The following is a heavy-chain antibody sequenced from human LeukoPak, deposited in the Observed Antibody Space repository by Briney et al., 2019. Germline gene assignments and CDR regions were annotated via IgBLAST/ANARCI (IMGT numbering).Heavy chain of an antibody. V-gene: IGHV4-39*01. Sequence: SETLSLTCTVSGASISSGDYYWGWIRQSPGKGLEWIGTIYYSGSTNYNPSLKSRVTISVDTSENQFSLRLSSVTATDTAVYYCVRRGQRLNPGLYYFDYWGQGTLVTVSS. CDR1: GASISSGDYY. CDR3: VRRGQRLNPGLYYFDY. J-gene: IGHJ4*02. D-gene: IGHD6-25*01. CDR2: IYYSGST.